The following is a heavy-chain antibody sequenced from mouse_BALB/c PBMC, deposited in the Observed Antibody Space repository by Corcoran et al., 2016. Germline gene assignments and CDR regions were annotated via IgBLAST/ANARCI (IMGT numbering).Heavy chain of an antibody. D-gene: IGHD2-3*01. CDR1: GYTFTSYD. J-gene: IGHJ4*01. CDR3: SRSGDCYYVRYAMYY. CDR2: INPYNDGT. V-gene: IGHV1S136*01. Sequence: EVQLQQSGPELVKPGASVKMSCKASGYTFTSYDMHWVKQKPGQGLEWIGYINPYNDGTKYNEKFKGKATLTSDKSSSTAYMELSSLTSEDSAVYYCSRSGDCYYVRYAMYYWGQGTSVTVSS.